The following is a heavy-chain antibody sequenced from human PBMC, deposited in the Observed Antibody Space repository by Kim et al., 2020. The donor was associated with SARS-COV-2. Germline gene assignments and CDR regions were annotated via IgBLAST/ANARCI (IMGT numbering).Heavy chain of an antibody. J-gene: IGHJ6*02. V-gene: IGHV4-61*02. CDR2: IYTSGST. D-gene: IGHD1-26*01. CDR1: GGSISSGSYY. Sequence: SETLSLTCTVSGGSISSGSYYWSWIRQPAGKGLEWIGRIYTSGSTNYNPSLKSRVTISVDTSKNQFSLKLSSVTAADTAVYYCARDRWEPYYYGMDVWGQGTTVTVSS. CDR3: ARDRWEPYYYGMDV.